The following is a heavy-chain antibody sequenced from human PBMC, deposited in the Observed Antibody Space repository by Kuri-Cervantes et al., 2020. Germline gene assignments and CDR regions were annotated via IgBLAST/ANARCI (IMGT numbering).Heavy chain of an antibody. J-gene: IGHJ6*02. V-gene: IGHV1-69*13. CDR3: ARATYCTNGVCYSLGGFYYGMDV. D-gene: IGHD2-8*01. Sequence: SVKVSCKASGGTFSSYAISWVRQAPGQGLEWMGGIVPIFGTANYAQKFQGRVTVTAGESTSTAYMELSSLRSEDTAVYYCARATYCTNGVCYSLGGFYYGMDVWGQGTTVTVSS. CDR2: IVPIFGTA. CDR1: GGTFSSYA.